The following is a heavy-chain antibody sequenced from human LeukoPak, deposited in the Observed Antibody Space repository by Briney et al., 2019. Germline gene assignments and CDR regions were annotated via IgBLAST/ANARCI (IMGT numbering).Heavy chain of an antibody. J-gene: IGHJ6*02. V-gene: IGHV1-69*05. CDR3: ARGGIIGGSYYYIMDV. CDR2: IIPIFGTA. CDR1: GGTFSSYA. D-gene: IGHD3-10*01. Sequence: ASVKVSCKASGGTFSSYAISWVRQAPGQGLEWMGGIIPIFGTANYAQKFQGRVTLTTDTSTSTAYMELRSLRSDDTAVYYCARGGIIGGSYYYIMDVWGQGTTVTVS.